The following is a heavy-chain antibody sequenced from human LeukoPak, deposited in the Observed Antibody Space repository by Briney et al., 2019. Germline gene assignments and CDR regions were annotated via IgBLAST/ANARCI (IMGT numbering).Heavy chain of an antibody. J-gene: IGHJ4*02. D-gene: IGHD1-26*01. Sequence: GGSLRLSCVASGFTFSNYGMHWVRQTPGKGLEWVAFIRSDGSTKYYADSVKGRFTISRDNSKNTLYLQMNSLRAEDTAVYYCAKAGAVGYYYFDYWGQGTLVTVSS. CDR3: AKAGAVGYYYFDY. CDR2: IRSDGSTK. V-gene: IGHV3-30*02. CDR1: GFTFSNYG.